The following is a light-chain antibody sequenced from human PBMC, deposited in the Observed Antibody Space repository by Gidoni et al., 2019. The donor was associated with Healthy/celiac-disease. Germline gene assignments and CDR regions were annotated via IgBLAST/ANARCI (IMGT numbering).Light chain of an antibody. CDR1: QSVLYSSHNKNY. V-gene: IGKV4-1*01. CDR3: QQYYSTPGT. CDR2: WAS. Sequence: DIVLTHAPDSLAVSLGERSTINCKSIQSVLYSSHNKNYLAWYQQKPGQPPKLLIYWASTREAGVPDRFSGSGSGTDLTLTISSLQAEDVAVYYCQQYYSTPGTFGQGTKVEIK. J-gene: IGKJ1*01.